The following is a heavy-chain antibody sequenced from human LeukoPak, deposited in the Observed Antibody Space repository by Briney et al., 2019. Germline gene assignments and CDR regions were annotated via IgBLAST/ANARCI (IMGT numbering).Heavy chain of an antibody. CDR1: GDSISSRTSDF. V-gene: IGHV4-39*07. Sequence: SETLSLTCTVSGDSISSRTSDFWGWIRQPPGKGLEWIGEINHSGSTNYNPSLKSRVTISVDTSKNQFSLKLSSVTAADTAVYYCARGRRGWKIFGVVIRNDAFDIWGKGTMVTVSS. CDR3: ARGRRGWKIFGVVIRNDAFDI. CDR2: INHSGST. J-gene: IGHJ3*02. D-gene: IGHD3-3*01.